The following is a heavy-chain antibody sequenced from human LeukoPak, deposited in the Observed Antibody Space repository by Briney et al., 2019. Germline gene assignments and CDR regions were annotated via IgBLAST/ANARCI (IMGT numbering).Heavy chain of an antibody. J-gene: IGHJ6*03. CDR2: IYYSGST. CDR1: GGSISSYY. D-gene: IGHD1-26*01. CDR3: ARAVVGAISNYYYHMDV. V-gene: IGHV4-59*01. Sequence: PSETLSLTCTVSGGSISSYYWSWIRQPPGKGLEWIGYIYYSGSTNYNPSLKSRVTISVDTSKNQFSLKLSSVTAADTAVYYCARAVVGAISNYYYHMDVWGKGTTVTVSS.